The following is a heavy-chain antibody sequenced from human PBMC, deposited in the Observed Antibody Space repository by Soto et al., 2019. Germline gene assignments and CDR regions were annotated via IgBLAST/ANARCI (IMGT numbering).Heavy chain of an antibody. J-gene: IGHJ4*02. CDR1: GFTFSSYG. V-gene: IGHV3-30*18. D-gene: IGHD2-15*01. CDR2: ISYDGSNK. Sequence: EGSLRLSCAASGFTFSSYGMHWVRQAPGKGLEWVAVISYDGSNKYYADSVKGRFTISRDNSKNTLYLQMNSLRAEDTAVYYCAKDCSGGSCQYCGQGTLVTVSS. CDR3: AKDCSGGSCQY.